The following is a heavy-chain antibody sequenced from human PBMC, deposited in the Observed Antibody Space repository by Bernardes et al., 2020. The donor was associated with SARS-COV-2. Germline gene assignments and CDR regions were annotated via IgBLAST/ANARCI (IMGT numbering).Heavy chain of an antibody. V-gene: IGHV4-39*01. CDR2: IYYSGST. CDR1: GGSISSSSYY. Sequence: SETLSLTCTVSGGSISSSSYYWGWIRQPPGKGLEWIGSIYYSGSTYYNPSLKSRVTISVDTFKNQFSLKLSSVTAADTAVYYCASEIRTGAYYYYYYGMDVWGQGTTVTVSS. D-gene: IGHD7-27*01. CDR3: ASEIRTGAYYYYYYGMDV. J-gene: IGHJ6*02.